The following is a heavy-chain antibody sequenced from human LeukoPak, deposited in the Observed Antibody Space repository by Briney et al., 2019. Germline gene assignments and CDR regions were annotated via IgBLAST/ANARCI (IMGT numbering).Heavy chain of an antibody. CDR3: ARGGWYTDY. J-gene: IGHJ4*02. CDR1: GFTFSSYS. Sequence: PGGSLRLSCAASGFTFSSYSMNWVRQAPGKGLEWVSAISGSGAGTYYADSVKGRFTISRDNSKNTLYLQMNSLRDEDTAVYYCARGGWYTDYWGQGNMVTVSS. D-gene: IGHD6-19*01. CDR2: ISGSGAGT. V-gene: IGHV3-23*01.